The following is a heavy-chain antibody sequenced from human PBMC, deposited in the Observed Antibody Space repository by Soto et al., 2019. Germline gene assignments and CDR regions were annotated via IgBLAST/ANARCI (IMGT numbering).Heavy chain of an antibody. V-gene: IGHV3-53*01. J-gene: IGHJ1*01. CDR1: GFTVSSNY. CDR3: ARDRVEIGYTEYVHH. CDR2: IYSGGST. D-gene: IGHD5-18*01. Sequence: EVQLVESGGGLIQPGGSLRLSCAASGFTVSSNYMSWVRQAPGKGLEWVSVIYSGGSTYYADSVKGRFTISRDNSKNTLYLQTNSLRVEDTAVYYCARDRVEIGYTEYVHHWGQGTLVNVSS.